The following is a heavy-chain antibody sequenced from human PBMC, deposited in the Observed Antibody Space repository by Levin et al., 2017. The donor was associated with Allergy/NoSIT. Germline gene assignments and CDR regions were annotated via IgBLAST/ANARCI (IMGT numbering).Heavy chain of an antibody. D-gene: IGHD3-3*01. J-gene: IGHJ4*02. CDR3: AREGRRGYYALAY. Sequence: GGSLRLSCAASGFTFNKYSMNWVRQAPGKGLEWVSSISSSSNQRRYSDSLKGRFTISRDNAKNSLFLQINTVRAEDTAVYYCAREGRRGYYALAYWGQGTLVTVSS. V-gene: IGHV3-21*01. CDR2: ISSSSNQR. CDR1: GFTFNKYS.